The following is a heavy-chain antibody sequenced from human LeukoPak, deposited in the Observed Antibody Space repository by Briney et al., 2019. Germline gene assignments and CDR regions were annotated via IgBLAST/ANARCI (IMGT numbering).Heavy chain of an antibody. CDR3: ARYHPDTADDY. Sequence: VASVKVSCKASGGTFSSYAISWVRQAPGQGLEWMGGIIPIFVTANYAQKFQGRVTITADKSTSTGYMELRSLRAEDTAVYYCARYHPDTADDYWGQGTLVTVSS. J-gene: IGHJ4*02. D-gene: IGHD5-18*01. CDR2: IIPIFVTA. V-gene: IGHV1-69*06. CDR1: GGTFSSYA.